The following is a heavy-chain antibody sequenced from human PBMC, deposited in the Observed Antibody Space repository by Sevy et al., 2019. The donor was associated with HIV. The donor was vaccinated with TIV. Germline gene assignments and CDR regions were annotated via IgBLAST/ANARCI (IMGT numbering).Heavy chain of an antibody. D-gene: IGHD5-12*01. Sequence: ETLSLTCTVSGGSVSSGSYYWSWIRQPPGKGLEWIGYIYYSGSTNYNPSLKSRVTISVDTSKNQFSLRLSSVTAAETAVYYCARDLGYSGYDFWGQGTLVTVSS. J-gene: IGHJ4*02. CDR1: GGSVSSGSYY. CDR2: IYYSGST. CDR3: ARDLGYSGYDF. V-gene: IGHV4-61*01.